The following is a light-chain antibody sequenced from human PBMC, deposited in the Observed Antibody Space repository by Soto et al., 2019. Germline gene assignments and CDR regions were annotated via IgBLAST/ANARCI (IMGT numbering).Light chain of an antibody. V-gene: IGKV1-39*01. CDR3: QQSHSAPLT. J-gene: IGKJ4*01. CDR1: QSISSH. CDR2: AAS. Sequence: QMTQSPSSLFESVGDRVTITCRASQSISSHLNWYQQKVGQTPRLLIYAASTLQSEVPPRFSGSGSGTLSLLTISRLQREDFATYCCQQSHSAPLTFGGGTKIQI.